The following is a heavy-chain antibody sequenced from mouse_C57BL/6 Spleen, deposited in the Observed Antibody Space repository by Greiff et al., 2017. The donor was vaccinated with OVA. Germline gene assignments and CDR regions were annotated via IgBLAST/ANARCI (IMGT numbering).Heavy chain of an antibody. CDR3: ARRGYYYGSSYEDYAMDY. Sequence: EVQLVESGGDLVKPGGSLKLSCAASGFTFSSYGMSWVRQTPDKRLEWVATISSGGSYTYYPDSVKGRFTISRDNAKNTLYLQMSSLKSEDTAMYDCARRGYYYGSSYEDYAMDYWGQGTSVTVSS. D-gene: IGHD1-1*01. CDR2: ISSGGSYT. J-gene: IGHJ4*01. CDR1: GFTFSSYG. V-gene: IGHV5-6*01.